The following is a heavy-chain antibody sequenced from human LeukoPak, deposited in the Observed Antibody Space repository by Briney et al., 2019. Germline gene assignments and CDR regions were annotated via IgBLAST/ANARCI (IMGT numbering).Heavy chain of an antibody. D-gene: IGHD3-10*01. CDR2: ISSSSSTI. V-gene: IGHV3-48*04. CDR3: ARGSDGSGSYTPWDAFDI. Sequence: GGTLRLSCAASGFTFSSYSMNWVRQAPGKGLEWVSYISSSSSTIYYADSVKGRFTISRDNAKNSLYLQMNSLRAEDTAVYYCARGSDGSGSYTPWDAFDIWGQGTMVTVSS. CDR1: GFTFSSYS. J-gene: IGHJ3*02.